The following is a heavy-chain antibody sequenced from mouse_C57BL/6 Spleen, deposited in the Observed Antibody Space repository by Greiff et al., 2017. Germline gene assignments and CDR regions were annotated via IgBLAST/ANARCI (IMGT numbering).Heavy chain of an antibody. J-gene: IGHJ4*01. CDR2: ISDGGSYT. V-gene: IGHV5-4*03. CDR3: ARITTVVEGYAMDY. CDR1: GFTFSSYA. D-gene: IGHD1-1*01. Sequence: EVKLEESGGGLVKPGGSLKLSCAASGFTFSSYAMSWVRQTPEKRLEWVATISDGGSYTYYPDNVKGRFTISRDNAKNNLYLQMSHLKSEDTAMYYCARITTVVEGYAMDYWGQGTSVTVSS.